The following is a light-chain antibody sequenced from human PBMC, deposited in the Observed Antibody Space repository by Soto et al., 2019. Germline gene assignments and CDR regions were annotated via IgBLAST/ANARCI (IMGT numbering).Light chain of an antibody. CDR3: QQYGSSGT. J-gene: IGKJ1*01. V-gene: IGKV3-20*01. CDR2: GAS. CDR1: QSVSNNY. Sequence: IVLTQSPGTLSLSPGERASLSWGASQSVSNNYLAWYQQKPGQAPRLLIYGASNRATGIPDRFSVSGSGTDFTLTISRMEPEDFAVYDCQQYGSSGTFGQGTKVDIK.